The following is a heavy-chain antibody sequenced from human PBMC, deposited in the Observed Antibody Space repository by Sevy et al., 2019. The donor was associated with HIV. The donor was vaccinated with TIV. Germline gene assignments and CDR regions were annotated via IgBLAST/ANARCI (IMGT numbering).Heavy chain of an antibody. CDR3: ARTGDYVVFDY. CDR2: INHSGST. D-gene: IGHD4-17*01. V-gene: IGHV4-34*01. Sequence: SETLSLTCAVYGGSFSGYYWSWIRQPPGKGLEWIGEINHSGSTNYNPSLKSQVTISVDTSKNQFSLKLSSVTAADTAVYYCARTGDYVVFDYWGQGTLVTVSS. CDR1: GGSFSGYY. J-gene: IGHJ4*02.